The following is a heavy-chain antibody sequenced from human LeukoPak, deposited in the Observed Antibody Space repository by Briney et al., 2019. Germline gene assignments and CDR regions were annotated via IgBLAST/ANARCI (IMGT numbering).Heavy chain of an antibody. D-gene: IGHD6-25*01. CDR2: IYTSGST. CDR3: ARYSSALGDFDY. V-gene: IGHV4-61*02. CDR1: AGSISSGSHY. J-gene: IGHJ4*02. Sequence: SETLSLTCTVSAGSISSGSHYWTWIRQPAGKGLEWIGRIYTSGSTNYNPSLKSRVTISVDTSKNQFSLKMNSVTAADTAVYYCARYSSALGDFDYWGQGILVTVSS.